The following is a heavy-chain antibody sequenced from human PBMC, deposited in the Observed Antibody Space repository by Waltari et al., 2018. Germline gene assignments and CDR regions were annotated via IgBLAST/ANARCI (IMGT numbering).Heavy chain of an antibody. V-gene: IGHV3-33*06. CDR3: AKDRGIAAAGWYDFDY. D-gene: IGHD6-13*01. CDR2: IWYDGSNK. CDR1: GFTFSSYG. J-gene: IGHJ4*02. Sequence: QVQLVESGGGVVQPGRSLRLSCAASGFTFSSYGMHWVRQAPGKGLEWVAVIWYDGSNKYYADAVKGRFTISRDNSKNTLYLQMNSLRAEDTAVYYCAKDRGIAAAGWYDFDYWGQGTLVTVSS.